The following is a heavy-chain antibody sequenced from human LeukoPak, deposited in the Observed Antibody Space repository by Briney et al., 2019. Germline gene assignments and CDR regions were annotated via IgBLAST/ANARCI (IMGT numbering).Heavy chain of an antibody. CDR1: GFTFSSYW. Sequence: GGSLRLSCAASGFTFSSYWMSWVRQAPGKGLEWVANIKQDGSEKYYVDSVKGRFTISRDNAKNSLYLQMNSLRVEDTAVYYCARDLMGIAYRGAFYYWGQGTLVTVSS. CDR2: IKQDGSEK. V-gene: IGHV3-7*03. J-gene: IGHJ4*02. CDR3: ARDLMGIAYRGAFYY. D-gene: IGHD6-13*01.